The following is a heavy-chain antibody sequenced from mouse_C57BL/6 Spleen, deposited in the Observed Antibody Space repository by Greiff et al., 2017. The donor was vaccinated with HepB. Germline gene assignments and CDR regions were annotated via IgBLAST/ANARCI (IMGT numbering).Heavy chain of an antibody. CDR3: ARDRITTVVRNYAMDY. CDR2: ISDGGSYT. CDR1: GFTFSSYA. D-gene: IGHD1-1*01. J-gene: IGHJ4*01. Sequence: EVHLVESGGGLVKPGGSLKLSCAASGFTFSSYAMSWVRQTPEKRLEWVATISDGGSYTYYPDNVKGRFTISRDNAKNNLYLQMSHLKSEDTAMYYCARDRITTVVRNYAMDYWGQGTSVTVSS. V-gene: IGHV5-4*01.